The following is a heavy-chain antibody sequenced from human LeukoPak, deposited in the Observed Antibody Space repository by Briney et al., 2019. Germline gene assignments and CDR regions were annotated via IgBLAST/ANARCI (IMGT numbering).Heavy chain of an antibody. V-gene: IGHV3-23*01. Sequence: GGSLRLSCAASGFTFSSYAMSWVRQAPGKGLEWVSAISGSGGSIYYADSVKGRFTISRDNSKNTLYLQMNSLRAEDTAVYYCAKGSGWYDTPFDYWGQGTLVTVSS. J-gene: IGHJ4*02. CDR3: AKGSGWYDTPFDY. CDR2: ISGSGGSI. D-gene: IGHD6-19*01. CDR1: GFTFSSYA.